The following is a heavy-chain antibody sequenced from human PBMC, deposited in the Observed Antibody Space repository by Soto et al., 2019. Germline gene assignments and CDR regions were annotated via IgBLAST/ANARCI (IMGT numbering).Heavy chain of an antibody. Sequence: QVQLVESGGGVVQPGRSLRLSCAASGFTFSSYGMHWVRQAPGKGLEWVAVIWYDGSNKYYADSVKGRFTISRDNSKNTLYLQMNGLRAEDTAVYYCARDTRGYYGPGAFDIWGQGTMVTVSS. CDR2: IWYDGSNK. V-gene: IGHV3-33*01. CDR1: GFTFSSYG. J-gene: IGHJ3*02. CDR3: ARDTRGYYGPGAFDI. D-gene: IGHD3-22*01.